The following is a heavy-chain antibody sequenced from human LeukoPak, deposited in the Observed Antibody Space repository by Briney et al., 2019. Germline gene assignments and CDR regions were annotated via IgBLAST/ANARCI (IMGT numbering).Heavy chain of an antibody. CDR3: ARAASSGWGARFDY. D-gene: IGHD6-19*01. V-gene: IGHV4-59*12. J-gene: IGHJ4*02. Sequence: PSETLSLTCTVSGGSISSYYWNWIRLPPGKGLEWIGYIDYSGSTNYNPSLKSRVTMSVDTSKNQFSLKLSSVTAADTAVYYCARAASSGWGARFDYWGQGTLVTVSS. CDR1: GGSISSYY. CDR2: IDYSGST.